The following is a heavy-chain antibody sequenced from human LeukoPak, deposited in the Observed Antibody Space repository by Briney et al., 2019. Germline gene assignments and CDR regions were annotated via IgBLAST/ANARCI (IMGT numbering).Heavy chain of an antibody. J-gene: IGHJ5*02. V-gene: IGHV1-18*01. D-gene: IGHD2-15*01. Sequence: ASVKVSCKASGYTFTRYSISWVRPAPGQGLEWMGSISAHNGNTNYAQKLQGRVTMTTDTSTSTAYMELRSLRPDDTALYYCARDARGYCSAGTCYSLSDWFDPWGQGTLVTVSS. CDR3: ARDARGYCSAGTCYSLSDWFDP. CDR2: ISAHNGNT. CDR1: GYTFTRYS.